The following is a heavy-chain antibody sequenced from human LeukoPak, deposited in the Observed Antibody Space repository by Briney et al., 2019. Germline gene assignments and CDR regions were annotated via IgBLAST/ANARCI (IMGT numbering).Heavy chain of an antibody. Sequence: GESLKISCKGSGYSFTTYWIGWVRHMPGKGLEWMGIIYPGDSDTRYSPSFQGQVTISADKSISTAYLHWSSLKASDTAVYYCARRSGSYFDYWGQGTLVTVSS. CDR3: ARRSGSYFDY. D-gene: IGHD1-26*01. CDR1: GYSFTTYW. CDR2: IYPGDSDT. J-gene: IGHJ4*02. V-gene: IGHV5-51*01.